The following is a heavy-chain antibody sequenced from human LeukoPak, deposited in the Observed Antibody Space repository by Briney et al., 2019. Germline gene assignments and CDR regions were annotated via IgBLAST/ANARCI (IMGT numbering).Heavy chain of an antibody. CDR2: INPSGGST. J-gene: IGHJ4*02. Sequence: ASVKVSCKASGYTSSSYYMHWVRQAPGQGLEWMGIINPSGGSTSYGQKIQGRVNMTRDTSTSTVYMELSSLRSEDTAVYYCARETGIRTRFDYWGQGTLVTVSS. V-gene: IGHV1-46*01. CDR1: GYTSSSYY. CDR3: ARETGIRTRFDY. D-gene: IGHD1-1*01.